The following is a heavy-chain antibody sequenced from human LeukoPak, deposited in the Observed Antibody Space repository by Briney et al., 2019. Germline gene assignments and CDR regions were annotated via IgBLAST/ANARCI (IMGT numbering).Heavy chain of an antibody. CDR1: GGSFSGYY. Sequence: SETLSLTCAVYGGSFSGYYWSWIRQPPGKGLEWIGEINHSGSTNYNPSLKSRVTISVDTSKNQFSLKLSSVTAADTAVYYCARGEGDYYDSSGYDYWGQGTLVTVSS. CDR2: INHSGST. J-gene: IGHJ4*02. V-gene: IGHV4-34*01. CDR3: ARGEGDYYDSSGYDY. D-gene: IGHD3-22*01.